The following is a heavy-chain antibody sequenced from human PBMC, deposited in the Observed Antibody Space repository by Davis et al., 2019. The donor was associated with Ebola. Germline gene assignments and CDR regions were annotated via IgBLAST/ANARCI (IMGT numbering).Heavy chain of an antibody. D-gene: IGHD5-12*01. CDR3: ARDSGWLLTGWFDP. CDR2: IIPIFGTA. J-gene: IGHJ5*02. V-gene: IGHV1-69*13. CDR1: GGTFSSYA. Sequence: SVKVSCKASGGTFSSYAISWVRQAPGQGLEWMGGIIPIFGTANYAQKFQGRVTITADESTSTAYMELSSVTAADTAVYYCARDSGWLLTGWFDPWGQGTLVTVSS.